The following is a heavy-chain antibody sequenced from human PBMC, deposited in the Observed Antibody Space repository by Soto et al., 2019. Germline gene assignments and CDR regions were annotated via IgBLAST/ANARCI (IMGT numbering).Heavy chain of an antibody. CDR1: GFTFRSYG. D-gene: IGHD2-8*02. J-gene: IGHJ4*02. V-gene: IGHV3-33*05. Sequence: QVQLVESGGGVVQPGTSLRISCAASGFTFRSYGMQWVRQAPGKGREWVTVIQDDGSNKYYADSVKGRFTISRDNSKNTLYLQMTSLRAEDTAVYYCARWRRRLYGFYFDYWGQGTLVTVSS. CDR3: ARWRRRLYGFYFDY. CDR2: IQDDGSNK.